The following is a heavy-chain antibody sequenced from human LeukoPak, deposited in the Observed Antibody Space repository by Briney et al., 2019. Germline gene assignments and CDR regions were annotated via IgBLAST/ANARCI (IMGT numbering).Heavy chain of an antibody. D-gene: IGHD3-9*01. J-gene: IGHJ4*02. V-gene: IGHV3-23*01. CDR1: GFTFSNYA. Sequence: GGSLRLSCTVSGFTFSNYAMNWVRQAPGKGLEWVSAISGSGGSTYYADSVKGRFTISRDNSKNTLYLQMNSLRAEDTAVYYCATNPYDILTGYVYYFDYWGQGTLVTVSS. CDR2: ISGSGGST. CDR3: ATNPYDILTGYVYYFDY.